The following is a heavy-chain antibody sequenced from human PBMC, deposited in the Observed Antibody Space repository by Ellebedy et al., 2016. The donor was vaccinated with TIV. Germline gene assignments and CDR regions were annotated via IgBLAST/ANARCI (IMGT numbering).Heavy chain of an antibody. CDR3: ARWDSGACRD. V-gene: IGHV3-72*01. CDR1: GFTFSTYT. J-gene: IGHJ4*02. CDR2: TKNRANSYTI. D-gene: IGHD2-8*02. Sequence: GESLKISCAASGFTFSTYTMHWVRQAPGKGLEWIGRTKNRANSYTIEYAASVKGRFTISRDDSKNSVYLQMNSLKTEDTALYYCARWDSGACRDWGQGTLVTVSS.